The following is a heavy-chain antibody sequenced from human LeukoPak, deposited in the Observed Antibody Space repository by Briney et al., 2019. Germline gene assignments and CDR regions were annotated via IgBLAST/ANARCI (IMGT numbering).Heavy chain of an antibody. D-gene: IGHD3-10*01. Sequence: ASVKVSCKASGYTFTAYYMHWVRQAPGQGVEWVGWINPNTGDTNYAQKFQGRVTMTRDTSISTAYMVLSRLRSDDTAVYYCARATGDRRILGFWGRGTLVTVSS. CDR3: ARATGDRRILGF. V-gene: IGHV1-2*02. J-gene: IGHJ2*01. CDR2: INPNTGDT. CDR1: GYTFTAYY.